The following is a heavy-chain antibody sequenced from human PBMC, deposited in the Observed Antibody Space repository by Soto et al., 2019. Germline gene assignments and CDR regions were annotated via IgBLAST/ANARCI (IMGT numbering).Heavy chain of an antibody. CDR2: IIPIFGTA. D-gene: IGHD2-2*01. J-gene: IGHJ5*02. CDR1: GGSFSSYA. Sequence: ASVKFSCKASGGSFSSYAISWVRQAPGQGLEWMGGIIPIFGTANYAQKFQGRVTITADESTSTAYMELSSLRSEDTAVYYCARDRLGYCSSTSCYWFDPWGQGTLVTVSS. V-gene: IGHV1-69*13. CDR3: ARDRLGYCSSTSCYWFDP.